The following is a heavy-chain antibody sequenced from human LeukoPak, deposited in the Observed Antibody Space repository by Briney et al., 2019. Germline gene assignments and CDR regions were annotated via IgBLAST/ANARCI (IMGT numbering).Heavy chain of an antibody. CDR3: ARGRPYFEY. CDR1: GGSFSGYY. CDR2: INHSGST. V-gene: IGHV4-34*01. J-gene: IGHJ4*02. Sequence: PSETLSLTCAVYGGSFSGYYWSWIRQPPGKGLEWIGEINHSGSTNYNPSLKSRVTISVDTSKNQFSLKLSSVTAADTAVYYCARGRPYFEYWGQGTLVTVSS.